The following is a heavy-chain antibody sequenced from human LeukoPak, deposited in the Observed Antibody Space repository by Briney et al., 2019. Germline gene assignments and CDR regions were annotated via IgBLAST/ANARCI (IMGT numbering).Heavy chain of an antibody. CDR2: ISGSGGST. D-gene: IGHD1-26*01. Sequence: GGSLRLSCAASGFTFSSYAMSWVRQAPGKGLEWVSAISGSGGSTYYADSVKGRFTIYRDNSKNTLYLQMNSLRAEDTAVYYCAKLHSGSYRNFFDYWGQGTLVTVSS. CDR1: GFTFSSYA. V-gene: IGHV3-23*01. CDR3: AKLHSGSYRNFFDY. J-gene: IGHJ4*02.